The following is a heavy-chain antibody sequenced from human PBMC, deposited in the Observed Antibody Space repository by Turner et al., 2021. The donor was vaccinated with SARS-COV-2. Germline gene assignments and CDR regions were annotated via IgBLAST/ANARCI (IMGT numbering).Heavy chain of an antibody. V-gene: IGHV3-23*01. CDR1: GFTFSIYA. CDR3: AKDTGWGLESPYYFDY. Sequence: EVQLLESGGGLVQPGGSLRLSCAASGFTFSIYAMSWVRQAPGEGLEWVSAISGSGGSTYYADSVEGRFTISRDNSKNALYLKMNSLRAEDTAVYYCAKDTGWGLESPYYFDYWGQGTLVTVSS. CDR2: ISGSGGST. D-gene: IGHD2-8*02. J-gene: IGHJ4*02.